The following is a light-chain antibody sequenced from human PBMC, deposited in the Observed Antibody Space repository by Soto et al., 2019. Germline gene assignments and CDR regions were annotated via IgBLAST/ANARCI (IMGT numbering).Light chain of an antibody. J-gene: IGKJ1*01. CDR1: QSVSSSY. CDR3: QQYCMSPRT. Sequence: EIVLTQSPGTLSLSPGERATLSCRASQSVSSSYFAWYQQKPGQAPKLLIYGASSMATGIPDRFSGSGSGTDFNLIISRLEPEDCAEYYCQQYCMSPRTFGQGTKVEIK. V-gene: IGKV3-20*01. CDR2: GAS.